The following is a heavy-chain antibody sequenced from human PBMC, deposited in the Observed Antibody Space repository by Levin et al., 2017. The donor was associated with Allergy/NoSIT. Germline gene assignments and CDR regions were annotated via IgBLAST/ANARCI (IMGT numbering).Heavy chain of an antibody. CDR3: AKDDGAAYYSFDS. J-gene: IGHJ4*02. D-gene: IGHD1-26*01. CDR1: GFTFSTYA. Sequence: GGSLRLSCAASGFTFSTYAMNWVRQAPGQGLEWVSSVSDGGYYTFYADSVKGRFTISRDNSKHTLYPQMNSLRAEDTALYYCAKDDGAAYYSFDSWGQGALVTVSS. CDR2: VSDGGYYT. V-gene: IGHV3-23*01.